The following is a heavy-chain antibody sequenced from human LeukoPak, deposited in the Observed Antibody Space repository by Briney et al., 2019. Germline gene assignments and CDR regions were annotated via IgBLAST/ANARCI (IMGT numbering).Heavy chain of an antibody. J-gene: IGHJ4*02. V-gene: IGHV4-34*01. CDR3: ARRYDYVWGSYRYKGSYFDY. Sequence: KPSETLSLTCAVYGGSFSGYYWSWIHQPPGKGLEWIGEINHSGSTNYNPSLKSRVTISVDTSKNQFSLKLSSVTAADTAVYYCARRYDYVWGSYRYKGSYFDYWGQGTLVTVSS. CDR1: GGSFSGYY. CDR2: INHSGST. D-gene: IGHD3-16*02.